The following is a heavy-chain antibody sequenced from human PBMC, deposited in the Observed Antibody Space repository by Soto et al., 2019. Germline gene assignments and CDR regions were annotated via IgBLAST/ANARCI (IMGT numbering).Heavy chain of an antibody. V-gene: IGHV3-9*01. D-gene: IGHD3-3*01. CDR1: GFTFDDYA. Sequence: EVQLVESGGGLVQPGRSLRLSCAASGFTFDDYAMHWVRQAPGKGLEWVSGISWNSGSIGYADSVKGRFTISRDNAKNSLDLQMNSLRAEDTALYYCAKEPRITIFGVGYMDVWGKGTTVTVSS. CDR2: ISWNSGSI. CDR3: AKEPRITIFGVGYMDV. J-gene: IGHJ6*03.